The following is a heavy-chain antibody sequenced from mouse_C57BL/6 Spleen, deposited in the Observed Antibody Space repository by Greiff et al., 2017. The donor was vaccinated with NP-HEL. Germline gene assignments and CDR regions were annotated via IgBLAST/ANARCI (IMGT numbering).Heavy chain of an antibody. J-gene: IGHJ3*01. V-gene: IGHV1-55*01. CDR1: GYTFTSYW. CDR3: ARYTRDGCYAWFAY. Sequence: QVQLQQPGAELVKPGASVKMSCKASGYTFTSYWITWVKQRPGQGLEWIGDIYPGSGSTNYNEKFKSKATLTVDTSSSTAYMQLSSLTSEDSAVLYCARYTRDGCYAWFAYWGQGTLVTVSA. D-gene: IGHD2-3*01. CDR2: IYPGSGST.